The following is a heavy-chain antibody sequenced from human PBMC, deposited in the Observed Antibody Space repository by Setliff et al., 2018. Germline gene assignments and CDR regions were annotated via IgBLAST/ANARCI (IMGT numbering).Heavy chain of an antibody. CDR1: GYTFSDYY. D-gene: IGHD3-22*01. Sequence: ASVKVSCKASGYTFSDYYMYWVRQAPGQGLEWMGWINPKSGGAHYAQKFRGRVTMSRETSINTDYMELSRLTSDDTAVYYCARGGIYNYVSSAYFDLWGQGSMVTVSS. CDR2: INPKSGGA. J-gene: IGHJ3*01. CDR3: ARGGIYNYVSSAYFDL. V-gene: IGHV1-2*02.